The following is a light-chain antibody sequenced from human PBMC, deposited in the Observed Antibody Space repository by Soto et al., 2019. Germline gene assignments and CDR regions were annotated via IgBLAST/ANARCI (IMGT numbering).Light chain of an antibody. CDR3: SSYTSSSTSV. V-gene: IGLV2-14*01. J-gene: IGLJ1*01. CDR2: KVS. CDR1: SSDVGGYNY. Sequence: QSALTQPASVSGSPGQSITISCTGTSSDVGGYNYVSWYQQHPGKAPKLMIYKVSDRPSGVSNRFSGSKSGNTASLTISGLRAEDEADYYCSSYTSSSTSVFGTGTKLTVL.